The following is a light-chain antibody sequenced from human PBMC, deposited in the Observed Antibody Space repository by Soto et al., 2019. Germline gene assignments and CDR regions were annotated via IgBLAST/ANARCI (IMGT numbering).Light chain of an antibody. J-gene: IGLJ2*01. Sequence: QSVLTQPPSVSGAPGQRVTIPCTGGSSNIGAGYDVHWYQQIPGTAPRLLVYGNNNRPSGVPDRFSGSQSGTSASLAIAGLQAEDEADYYCQSSDSSLSGPVFGGGTKLTAL. V-gene: IGLV1-40*01. CDR1: SSNIGAGYD. CDR3: QSSDSSLSGPV. CDR2: GNN.